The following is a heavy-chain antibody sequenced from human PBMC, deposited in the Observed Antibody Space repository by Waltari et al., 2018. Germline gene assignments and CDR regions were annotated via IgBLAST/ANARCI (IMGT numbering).Heavy chain of an antibody. CDR1: GFTFSSYR. V-gene: IGHV3-48*01. Sequence: EVQLVESGGGLVQPGGSLRLSCAASGFTFSSYRMNWVRQAPGKGLEWVSYISSSSSTIYYADSVKGRFTISRDNAKNSLYLQMNSLRAEDTAVYYCAGAQGDAFDIWGQGTMVTVSS. CDR2: ISSSSSTI. J-gene: IGHJ3*02. CDR3: AGAQGDAFDI.